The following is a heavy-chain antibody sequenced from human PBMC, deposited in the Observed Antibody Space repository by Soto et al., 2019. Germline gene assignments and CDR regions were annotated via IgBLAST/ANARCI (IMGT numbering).Heavy chain of an antibody. D-gene: IGHD3-22*01. V-gene: IGHV3-30*18. J-gene: IGHJ4*02. CDR1: RFTFSSYG. Sequence: QVQLVESGGGVVQPGRSLRLSCAASRFTFSSYGMHWVRQAPGKGLEWVAVISYDGSNKYYADSVKGRFTISRDNSKNTLYLQMNSLRAEDTAVYYCAKDSGYYYDSSGEYYFDYWGQGTLVTVSS. CDR3: AKDSGYYYDSSGEYYFDY. CDR2: ISYDGSNK.